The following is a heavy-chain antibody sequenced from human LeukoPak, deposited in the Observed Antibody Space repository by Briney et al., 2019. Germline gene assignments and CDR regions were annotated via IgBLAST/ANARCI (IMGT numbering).Heavy chain of an antibody. J-gene: IGHJ4*02. Sequence: GRSLRLSCAASGFTFSSYALHWVRQAPGKGLEWVAVISYDGSNKYYADSVKGRFTISRDNSKNTLYLQMNSLRAEDTAVYYCARDYSRSPRGVVPAATLAYWGQGTLVTVSS. D-gene: IGHD2-2*01. CDR2: ISYDGSNK. V-gene: IGHV3-30*04. CDR3: ARDYSRSPRGVVPAATLAY. CDR1: GFTFSSYA.